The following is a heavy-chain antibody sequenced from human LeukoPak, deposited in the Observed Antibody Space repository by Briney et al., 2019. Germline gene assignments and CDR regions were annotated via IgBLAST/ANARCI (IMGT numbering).Heavy chain of an antibody. CDR1: GXTFSDYY. V-gene: IGHV3-11*05. Sequence: GGSLRLSCAASGXTFSDYYMSWIRQAPGKGLEWVSYISSSSSYTNYADSVKGRFTISRDNAKNSLYLQMNSLRAEDTAVYYCARGQNGDYYYGMDVWGQGTTVTVSS. D-gene: IGHD4-17*01. CDR2: ISSSSSYT. CDR3: ARGQNGDYYYGMDV. J-gene: IGHJ6*02.